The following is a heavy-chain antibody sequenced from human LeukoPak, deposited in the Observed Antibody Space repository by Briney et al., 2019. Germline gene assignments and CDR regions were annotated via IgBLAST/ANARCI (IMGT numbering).Heavy chain of an antibody. D-gene: IGHD3-22*01. CDR1: GFTFSSYA. J-gene: IGHJ4*02. CDR3: AKHYDSSGYYYDY. V-gene: IGHV3-23*01. CDR2: IVGSGDAT. Sequence: PGGSLTLSCAASGFTFSSYAMSWVRQAPGKGLEWVSAIVGSGDATHYADSMRGRFTISRDNTKNTLYLQMNSLRAEDTALYYCAKHYDSSGYYYDYWGQGTLVTVSS.